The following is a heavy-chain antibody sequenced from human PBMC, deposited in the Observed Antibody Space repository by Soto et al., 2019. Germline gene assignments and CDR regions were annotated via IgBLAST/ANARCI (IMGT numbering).Heavy chain of an antibody. J-gene: IGHJ4*02. CDR2: VSGGTAT. CDR1: GFTFRTFA. Sequence: PGGSLSLSCEASGFTFRTFAMNWVCQAPGQGQEWVSTVSGGTATTYADSVRGRFTISMDNSKNTVYLHMNSLGPGYTAVYFCAEGSHIAARPFYFDFWGRGTMVTVSS. V-gene: IGHV3-23*01. D-gene: IGHD6-6*01. CDR3: AEGSHIAARPFYFDF.